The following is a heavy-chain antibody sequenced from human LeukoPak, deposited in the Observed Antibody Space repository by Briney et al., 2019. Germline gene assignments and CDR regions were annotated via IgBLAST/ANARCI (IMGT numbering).Heavy chain of an antibody. CDR1: GFTFSGYS. CDR3: ARMNYISSGWGAPFDY. Sequence: GGSLRLSCTASGFTFSGYSMNWVRQAPGKRLEWISYIRSSGSTIYYADSMKGRFTISRDNAKNSLYLQMNSLRAEDTAVYYCARMNYISSGWGAPFDYWGQGTLVTVSS. CDR2: IRSSGSTI. D-gene: IGHD1-7*01. V-gene: IGHV3-48*04. J-gene: IGHJ4*02.